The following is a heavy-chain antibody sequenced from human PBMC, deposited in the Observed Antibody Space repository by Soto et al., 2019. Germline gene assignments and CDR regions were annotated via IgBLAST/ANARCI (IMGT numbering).Heavy chain of an antibody. J-gene: IGHJ6*03. CDR3: ARDGVYGDPSHFLLSFYYYYYMDV. V-gene: IGHV3-21*01. D-gene: IGHD4-17*01. Sequence: PGGSLRLSCAASGFTFSSYSMNWVRQAPGKGLEWVSSISSSSSYIYYADSVKGRFTISRDNAKNSLYLQMNSLRAEDTAVYYCARDGVYGDPSHFLLSFYYYYYMDVWGKGTTVTVSS. CDR2: ISSSSSYI. CDR1: GFTFSSYS.